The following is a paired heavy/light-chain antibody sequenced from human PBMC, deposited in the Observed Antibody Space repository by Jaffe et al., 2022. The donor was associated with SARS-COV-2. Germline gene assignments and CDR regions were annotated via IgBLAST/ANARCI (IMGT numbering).Heavy chain of an antibody. CDR2: INGDGSST. CDR1: EFTFRSHW. D-gene: IGHD3-10*01. J-gene: IGHJ5*01. CDR3: ARGPPDNRAYVGDS. V-gene: IGHV3-74*01. Sequence: EVQLVESGGGLVQPGGSLRLSCAASEFTFRSHWMHWVRQGPGEGLVWVSRINGDGSSTSYADSVKGRFTISRDNAKNTLYLHMNTLRVDDTAVYYCARGPPDNRAYVGDSWGQGTLVTVSS.
Light chain of an antibody. CDR2: EVY. Sequence: QSALTQPPSVSGSPGQSVTISCTGTNSDIGSYNRVSWHQQPPGAAPKLIIHEVYNRPSGVPNRFSGSKSGSTASLTISGLQAEDEGDYYCSSFTTSSTWVFGGGTRLTVL. CDR1: NSDIGSYNR. CDR3: SSFTTSSTWV. J-gene: IGLJ3*02. V-gene: IGLV2-18*02.